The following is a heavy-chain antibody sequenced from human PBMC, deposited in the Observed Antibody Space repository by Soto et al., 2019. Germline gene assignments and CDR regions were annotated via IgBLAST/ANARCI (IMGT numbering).Heavy chain of an antibody. CDR3: AKDWIAVAPDAFDI. CDR2: ISYDGSDK. V-gene: IGHV3-30-3*01. J-gene: IGHJ3*02. D-gene: IGHD6-19*01. CDR1: GFTFSSHA. Sequence: GGSLRLSCAASGFTFSSHAMHWVRQAPGKGLEWVALISYDGSDKDYADSVKGRFTISRDNSRNTLFLQMNSLRAEDTAVYYCAKDWIAVAPDAFDIWGQGTMVTVSS.